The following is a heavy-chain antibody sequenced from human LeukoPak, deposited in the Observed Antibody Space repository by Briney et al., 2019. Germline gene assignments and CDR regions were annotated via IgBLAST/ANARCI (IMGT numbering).Heavy chain of an antibody. J-gene: IGHJ6*04. CDR1: GFTFSDYY. D-gene: IGHD3-10*01. Sequence: GGSLRLSCAASGFTFSDYYMSWIRQAPGKGLEWVSYISSSSSYTNYADSVKGRFTIPRDNAKNSLYLQMNSLRAEDTAVYYCARSFGELDYYYYGMDVWGKGTTVTVSS. CDR2: ISSSSSYT. CDR3: ARSFGELDYYYYGMDV. V-gene: IGHV3-11*06.